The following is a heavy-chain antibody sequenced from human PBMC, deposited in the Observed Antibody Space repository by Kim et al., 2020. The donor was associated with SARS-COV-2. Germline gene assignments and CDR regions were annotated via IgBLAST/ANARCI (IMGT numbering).Heavy chain of an antibody. CDR3: AREYSVYDFYLDY. CDR1: GYTFSSYA. CDR2: INAGNGNT. Sequence: ASVKVSCKASGYTFSSYAMHWVRQAPGQRLEWMGWINAGNGNTKYSQKFQGRVTITRDTSASTAYMELSSLRSEDTAVYYCAREYSVYDFYLDYWGQGTLVTVSS. J-gene: IGHJ4*02. V-gene: IGHV1-3*01. D-gene: IGHD5-12*01.